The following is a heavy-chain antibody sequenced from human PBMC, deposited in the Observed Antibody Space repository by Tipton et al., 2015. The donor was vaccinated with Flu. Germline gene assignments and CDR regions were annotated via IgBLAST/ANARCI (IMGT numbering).Heavy chain of an antibody. CDR1: GGSISSGSYY. V-gene: IGHV4-61*02. CDR2: IYTSGST. CDR3: AKEGSYNILTNYYNKGVDP. J-gene: IGHJ5*02. Sequence: TLSLTCTVSGGSISSGSYYWRWIRQPAGKGLEWIGRIYTSGSTNYNPSLKSRVTISVDTSKNQFSLKVTSVTAADTAVYYCAKEGSYNILTNYYNKGVDPWGQGTLVIVSS. D-gene: IGHD3-9*01.